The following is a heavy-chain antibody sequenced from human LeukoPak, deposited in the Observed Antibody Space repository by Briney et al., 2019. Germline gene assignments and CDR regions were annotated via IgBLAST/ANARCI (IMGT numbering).Heavy chain of an antibody. CDR2: IIPIFGTA. Sequence: SVKVSCKASGYTFTSYGISWVRQAPGQGLEWMGGIIPIFGTANYAQKFQGRVTITADESTSTAYMELSSLRSEDTAVYYCARSQTDIVVVPGLDYWGQGTLVTVSS. J-gene: IGHJ4*02. CDR1: GYTFTSYG. CDR3: ARSQTDIVVVPGLDY. V-gene: IGHV1-69*13. D-gene: IGHD2-2*01.